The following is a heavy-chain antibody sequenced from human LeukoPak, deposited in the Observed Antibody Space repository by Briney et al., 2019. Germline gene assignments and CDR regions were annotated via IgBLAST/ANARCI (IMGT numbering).Heavy chain of an antibody. J-gene: IGHJ4*02. Sequence: SETLSLTCTVSSGSISSYYRSWIRQPAGKGLEWIGRIYTSGSTNYNPSLKSRVTMSVDTSKNQFSLKLSSVTAADTAVYYCARDHRTIFGVVIHYYFDYWGQGTLVTVSS. D-gene: IGHD3-3*01. V-gene: IGHV4-4*07. CDR3: ARDHRTIFGVVIHYYFDY. CDR1: SGSISSYY. CDR2: IYTSGST.